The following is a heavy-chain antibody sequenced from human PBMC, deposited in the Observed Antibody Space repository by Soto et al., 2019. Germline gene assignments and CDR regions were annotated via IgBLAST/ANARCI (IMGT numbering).Heavy chain of an antibody. J-gene: IGHJ6*02. V-gene: IGHV4-31*03. Sequence: SETLSLTCTVSGGSISSGGYYWSWIRQHPGKGLEWIGYIYYSGSTYYNPSLKSRVTISVDTSKNQFSLKLSSVTAADMAVYYCAILDLRLGELSLTYYYGMDVWGQGTTVTVSS. CDR1: GGSISSGGYY. D-gene: IGHD3-16*02. CDR2: IYYSGST. CDR3: AILDLRLGELSLTYYYGMDV.